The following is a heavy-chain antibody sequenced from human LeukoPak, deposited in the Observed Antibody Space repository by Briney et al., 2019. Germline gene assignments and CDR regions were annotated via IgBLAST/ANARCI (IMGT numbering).Heavy chain of an antibody. CDR2: IIPIFGTA. D-gene: IGHD3-22*01. V-gene: IGHV1-69*13. CDR1: GGTFSSYA. CDR3: ARAYYYDSSGYYTPLRD. Sequence: ASVKVSCKASGGTFSSYAISWVRQAPGQGLEWMAGIIPIFGTANYAQKFQGRVTITADESTSTAYMELSSLRSEDTAVYYCARAYYYDSSGYYTPLRDWGQGTLVTVSS. J-gene: IGHJ4*02.